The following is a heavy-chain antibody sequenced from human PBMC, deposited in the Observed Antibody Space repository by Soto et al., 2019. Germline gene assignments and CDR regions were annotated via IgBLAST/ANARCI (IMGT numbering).Heavy chain of an antibody. CDR2: IYPGDSDT. Sequence: DAMKISCKRSENNFKTYWIAWVRQMPGKGQEWMGIIYPGDSDTRYSPSFQRQVTISADKSISTAHLQWSSLTASATAMYYCARQIRNDDSWCNKYHYYVLSVCGQGSTVTGS. V-gene: IGHV5-51*01. D-gene: IGHD1-1*01. J-gene: IGHJ6*02. CDR1: ENNFKTYW. CDR3: ARQIRNDDSWCNKYHYYVLSV.